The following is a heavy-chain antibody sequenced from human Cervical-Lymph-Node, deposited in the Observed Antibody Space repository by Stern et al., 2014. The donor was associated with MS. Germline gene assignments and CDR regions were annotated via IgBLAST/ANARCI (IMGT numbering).Heavy chain of an antibody. CDR2: ISSRSRT. V-gene: IGHV3-21*01. J-gene: IGHJ4*02. Sequence: EVQLEESGGGLVKPGGSLRLSCAASGFNFSIYNMNWVRQAPGKGLEWVSSISSRSRTNYADSVRGRFTISRDNAKNSLFLQMNSLRAEDTAIYYCARDLRLDYWGQGILVTVSS. CDR1: GFNFSIYN. CDR3: ARDLRLDY.